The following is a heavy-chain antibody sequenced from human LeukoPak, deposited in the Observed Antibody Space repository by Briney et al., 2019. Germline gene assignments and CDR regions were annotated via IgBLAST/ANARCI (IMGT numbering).Heavy chain of an antibody. J-gene: IGHJ4*02. V-gene: IGHV4-34*01. CDR3: ARVGYLAVAGTGDFDY. Sequence: PSETLSLTCAVYGGSFSGYYWSWIRQPPGEGLEWIGEINHSGSTNYNPSLKSRVTISVDTSKNQFSLKLSSVTAADTAVYYCARVGYLAVAGTGDFDYWGQGTLVTVSS. D-gene: IGHD6-19*01. CDR1: GGSFSGYY. CDR2: INHSGST.